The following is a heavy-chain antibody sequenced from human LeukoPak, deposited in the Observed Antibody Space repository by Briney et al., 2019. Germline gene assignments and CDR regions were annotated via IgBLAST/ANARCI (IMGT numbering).Heavy chain of an antibody. J-gene: IGHJ3*02. D-gene: IGHD5-24*01. CDR2: IYTGDRT. CDR3: ARQRDGYNSDSFNI. V-gene: IGHV3-66*02. Sequence: GGSLRLSCAASGFTVSSNYMSWVRQAPGKGLEWVSVIYTGDRTDYADPVKGRFTVSRDNSKNTMYLQMNSLKTEDTALYYCARQRDGYNSDSFNIWGQGTMVTVFS. CDR1: GFTVSSNY.